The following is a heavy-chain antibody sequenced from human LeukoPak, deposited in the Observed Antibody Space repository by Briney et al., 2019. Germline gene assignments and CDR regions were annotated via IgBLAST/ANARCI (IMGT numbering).Heavy chain of an antibody. CDR2: INPGGGST. CDR3: ARGHSGYDYYYDYYMDV. D-gene: IGHD5-12*01. J-gene: IGHJ6*03. Sequence: ASVKVSCKASGYTFTSYEINWVRPATGQGLEWMGIINPGGGSTSYAQKFQGGFTMTRHMYVSTLYMELSSLRSEDTAVYDCARGHSGYDYYYDYYMDVWGKDPTVPVSS. CDR1: GYTFTSYE. V-gene: IGHV1-46*01.